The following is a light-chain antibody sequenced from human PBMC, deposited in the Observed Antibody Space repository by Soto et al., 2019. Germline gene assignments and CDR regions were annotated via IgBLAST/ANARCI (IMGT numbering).Light chain of an antibody. CDR3: SSYAGTNNVV. Sequence: QSALTQPPSASGSPGQSVTISCTGTSSDVGGYNSVSWYQQHPGKAPKLMIYEVSKRPSGVPDRFSGSKSGNTASLTVSGLQAEDEGDYYCSSYAGTNNVVFGGGTKVTVL. J-gene: IGLJ3*02. CDR2: EVS. CDR1: SSDVGGYNS. V-gene: IGLV2-8*01.